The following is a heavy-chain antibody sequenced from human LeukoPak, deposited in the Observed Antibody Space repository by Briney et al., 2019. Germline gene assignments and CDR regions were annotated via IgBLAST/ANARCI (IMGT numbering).Heavy chain of an antibody. V-gene: IGHV3-30-3*01. CDR2: IGYDGSNQ. Sequence: QAGGSLRLSCAASGFTFSSYAMHWVRQAPGKGLEWVAVIGYDGSNQYYADSVKGRFSISRDNSKNTVYLQMNSLRAEDTAVYYCAKDLTPRAYYYYGMDVWGQGTTVTVSS. CDR1: GFTFSSYA. CDR3: AKDLTPRAYYYYGMDV. J-gene: IGHJ6*02.